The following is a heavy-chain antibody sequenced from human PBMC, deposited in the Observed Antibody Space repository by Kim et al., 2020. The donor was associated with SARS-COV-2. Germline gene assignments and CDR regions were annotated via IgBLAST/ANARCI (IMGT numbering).Heavy chain of an antibody. D-gene: IGHD3-10*02. CDR2: IYYSGST. V-gene: IGHV4-39*01. CDR1: GGSISSSSYY. Sequence: SETLSLTCTVSGGSISSSSYYWGWIRQPPGKGLEWIGSIYYSGSTYYNPSLKSRVTISVDTSKNQFSLKLSTVTAADTAVYYCARSSNVRGVIQGDWFDPLGQGTLVTVSS. CDR3: ARSSNVRGVIQGDWFDP. J-gene: IGHJ5*02.